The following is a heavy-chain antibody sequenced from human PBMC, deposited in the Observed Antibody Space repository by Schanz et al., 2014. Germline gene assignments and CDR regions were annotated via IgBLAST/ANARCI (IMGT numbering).Heavy chain of an antibody. Sequence: VQLVESGGGVVQPGGSLRLSCAASGFTFSSYWMHWVRQAPGKGLVWVSRINSDGSTTIYADSVKGRFTISRDNAKNTLHLQMNSLRAADTAVYYCARPLGPNYYYYGLDVWGQGTTVTVSS. CDR2: INSDGSTT. CDR3: ARPLGPNYYYYGLDV. V-gene: IGHV3-74*02. J-gene: IGHJ6*02. CDR1: GFTFSSYW.